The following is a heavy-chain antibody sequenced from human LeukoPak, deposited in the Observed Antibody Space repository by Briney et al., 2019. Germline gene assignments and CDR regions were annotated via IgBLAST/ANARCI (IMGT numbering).Heavy chain of an antibody. J-gene: IGHJ4*02. CDR1: GFTFSSYA. CDR2: ISGSGGST. Sequence: GGSLRLSCAASGFTFSSYAMSWVRQAPGKGLEWVSAISGSGGSTYYADPVKGRFTISKDNSKNTLYLQMNSLRAEDTAVYYCAKAHSGYDLAGGYWGQGTLVTVSS. D-gene: IGHD5-12*01. V-gene: IGHV3-23*01. CDR3: AKAHSGYDLAGGY.